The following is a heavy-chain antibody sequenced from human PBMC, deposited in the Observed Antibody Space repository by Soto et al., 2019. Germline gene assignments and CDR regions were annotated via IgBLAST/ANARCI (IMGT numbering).Heavy chain of an antibody. CDR1: GFTFSSYS. CDR3: ARHPERIAEIGGFDP. J-gene: IGHJ5*02. D-gene: IGHD6-13*01. CDR2: ISSSSGTI. V-gene: IGHV3-48*01. Sequence: EVQLVESGGGLVQPGGSLRLSCAASGFTFSSYSMNWVRQAPGKGLEWVSYISSSSGTIYYADSVKGRFTISRDNAKNSLYLQMNSLRAEDTAVYYCARHPERIAEIGGFDPWGQGTLVTVSS.